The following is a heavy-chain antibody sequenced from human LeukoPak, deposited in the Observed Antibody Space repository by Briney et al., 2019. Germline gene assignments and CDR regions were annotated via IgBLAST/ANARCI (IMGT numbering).Heavy chain of an antibody. CDR1: GFTFSTCP. V-gene: IGHV3-48*02. CDR3: ARDLMITFGGVIVKPIDY. D-gene: IGHD3-16*02. J-gene: IGHJ4*02. Sequence: GGSLRLFCVASGFTFSTCPMNWVRQAPGEGLEWVSYISCGSSTIYYAASVKGRFTISRDNAKNSLYLQMNSLRDEDTAVYYCARDLMITFGGVIVKPIDYWGQGTLVTVSS. CDR2: ISCGSSTI.